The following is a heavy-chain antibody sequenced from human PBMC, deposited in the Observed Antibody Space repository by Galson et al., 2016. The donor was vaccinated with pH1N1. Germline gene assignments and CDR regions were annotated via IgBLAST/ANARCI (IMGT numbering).Heavy chain of an antibody. Sequence: PRLSCAASGFKFKDYYMSWLRQAPGKGLEWVSYIGSFSSYTKYTDAVRGRFTMSRDNAQKSIYLQMNSLRVEDTAVYFCARNYYDATGYSSELDHWGQGTLVTVSS. CDR2: IGSFSSYT. V-gene: IGHV3-11*03. CDR3: ARNYYDATGYSSELDH. CDR1: GFKFKDYY. J-gene: IGHJ4*02. D-gene: IGHD3-16*01.